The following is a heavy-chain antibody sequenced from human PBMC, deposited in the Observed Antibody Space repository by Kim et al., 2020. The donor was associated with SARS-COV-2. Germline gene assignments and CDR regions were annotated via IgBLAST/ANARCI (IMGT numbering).Heavy chain of an antibody. CDR2: ISPSGGSI. CDR3: ATIIPRYYYYSYIMDV. D-gene: IGHD2-21*01. CDR1: GFTSSDYY. Sequence: GGSLRLSCTASGFTSSDYYLTWIRQAPGKGLDLISYISPSGGSIYYADSVQGRFTISRDNAKGSVFLQMDSLRAEDTAAYYCATIIPRYYYYSYIMDVWGQGTTVTVSS. J-gene: IGHJ6*02. V-gene: IGHV3-11*01.